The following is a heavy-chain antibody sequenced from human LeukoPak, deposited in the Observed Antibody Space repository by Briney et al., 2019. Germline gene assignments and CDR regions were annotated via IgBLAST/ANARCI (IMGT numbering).Heavy chain of an antibody. Sequence: PGGSLRLSCAASGFTFSSYAMSWVRQAPGRGLEWVSAISGSGGSTYYADSVKGRFTISRDNSKNTLYLQMNSLRAEDTAVYYCAKALRYFDCLLYDAFDIWGQGTMVTVSS. V-gene: IGHV3-23*01. CDR1: GFTFSSYA. J-gene: IGHJ3*02. CDR3: AKALRYFDCLLYDAFDI. CDR2: ISGSGGST. D-gene: IGHD3-9*01.